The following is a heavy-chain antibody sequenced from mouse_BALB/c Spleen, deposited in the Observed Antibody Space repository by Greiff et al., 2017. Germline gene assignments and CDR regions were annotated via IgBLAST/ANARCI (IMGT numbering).Heavy chain of an antibody. D-gene: IGHD2-1*01. J-gene: IGHJ2*01. CDR3: TRDGIYGNYLDY. CDR1: GFTFNTNA. V-gene: IGHV10S3*01. Sequence: GGGLVQPKGSLKLSCAASGFTFNTNAMNWVRQAPGKGLEWVARIRSKSNNYATYYADSVKDRFTISRDDSQSMLYLQMNNLKTEDTAMYYCTRDGIYGNYLDYWGQGTTLTVSS. CDR2: IRSKSNNYAT.